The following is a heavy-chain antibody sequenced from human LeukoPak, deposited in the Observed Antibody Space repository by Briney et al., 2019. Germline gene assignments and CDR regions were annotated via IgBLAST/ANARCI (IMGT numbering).Heavy chain of an antibody. Sequence: GGSLRLSCAASGFTFSSYNMNWVRQAPGKGPEWVSSITSSSSYIYYADSVKGRFTISRDNAKNTLYLQMNSLRAEDTAVYYCAKGRIAAAGWFDPWGQGTLVTVSS. CDR3: AKGRIAAAGWFDP. CDR1: GFTFSSYN. V-gene: IGHV3-21*01. J-gene: IGHJ5*02. CDR2: ITSSSSYI. D-gene: IGHD6-13*01.